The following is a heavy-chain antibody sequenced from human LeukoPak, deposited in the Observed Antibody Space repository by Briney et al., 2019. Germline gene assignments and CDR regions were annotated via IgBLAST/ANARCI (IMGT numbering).Heavy chain of an antibody. V-gene: IGHV3-23*01. J-gene: IGHJ6*02. Sequence: GGSLRLSCAASGFTFRSYGLSWVRQAPGKGLEWVSTISGDGGGTYYADSVKGRFTISRGNSKNMLYLQMNSLRAEDSAIYYCANPWVYYCYGLDIWGQGTTVTVSS. D-gene: IGHD3-16*01. CDR1: GFTFRSYG. CDR2: ISGDGGGT. CDR3: ANPWVYYCYGLDI.